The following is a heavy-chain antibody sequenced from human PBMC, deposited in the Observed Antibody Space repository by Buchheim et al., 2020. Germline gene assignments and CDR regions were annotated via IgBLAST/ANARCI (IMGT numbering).Heavy chain of an antibody. Sequence: QLQLQESGPGLVKPSETLSLTCTVSGGSISSSSYYWGWIRQPPGKGLEWIGSIYYSGSTSYNPSLKSRVTISVDTSKNQFSLKLSSVTAADTAVYYCARRGSIAARGQYFDYWGQGTL. J-gene: IGHJ4*02. CDR3: ARRGSIAARGQYFDY. CDR2: IYYSGST. D-gene: IGHD6-6*01. CDR1: GGSISSSSYY. V-gene: IGHV4-39*01.